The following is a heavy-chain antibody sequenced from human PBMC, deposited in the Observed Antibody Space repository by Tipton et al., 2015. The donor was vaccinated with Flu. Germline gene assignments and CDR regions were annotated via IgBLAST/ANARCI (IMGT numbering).Heavy chain of an antibody. J-gene: IGHJ3*02. D-gene: IGHD3-22*01. CDR2: MHYSGST. CDR3: ARDRQITMIGRDAFDI. V-gene: IGHV4-39*07. CDR1: GASVRSSTYY. Sequence: LRLSCIVSGASVRSSTYYWGFIRQPPGKGLEWIGNMHYSGSTYYNPSLKSRVTISVDTSKNQFSLKLSSVTAADTAVYYCARDRQITMIGRDAFDIWGQGTMVTVSS.